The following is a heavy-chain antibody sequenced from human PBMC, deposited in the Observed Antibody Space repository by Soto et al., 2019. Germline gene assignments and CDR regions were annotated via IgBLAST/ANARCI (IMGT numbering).Heavy chain of an antibody. CDR2: IKSKTDGGTT. D-gene: IGHD3-22*01. CDR3: TTLSGYYYDCSGYYHDY. V-gene: IGHV3-15*07. CDR1: GFTFSNAW. Sequence: EVQLVESGGGLVKPGGSLRLSCAASGFTFSNAWMNWVRQAPGKGLERVGRIKSKTDGGTTDYAAPVKGTFTISRDDSKNTLYLQMNSLKTEDTAVYYCTTLSGYYYDCSGYYHDYWGQGTLVTVSS. J-gene: IGHJ4*02.